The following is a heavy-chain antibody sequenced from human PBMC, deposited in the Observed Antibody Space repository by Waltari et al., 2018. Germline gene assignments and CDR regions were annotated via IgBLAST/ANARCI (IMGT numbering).Heavy chain of an antibody. V-gene: IGHV3-53*02. CDR3: ATVGEGTSGYYHY. CDR1: GITVLTRH. J-gene: IGHJ4*02. Sequence: EVQLIETGGGLIQPGGSLRLSWAAAGITVLTRHMSWVRQAPGKGLEWVSDIFGDVRTSYAEAVRGRFTISTDTSKNTLYLQMSSLTVEDTATYYCATVGEGTSGYYHYWGQGTLVTVSS. D-gene: IGHD5-18*01. CDR2: IFGDVRT.